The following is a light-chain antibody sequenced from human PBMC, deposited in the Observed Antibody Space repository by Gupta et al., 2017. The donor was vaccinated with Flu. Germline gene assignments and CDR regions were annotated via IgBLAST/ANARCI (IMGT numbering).Light chain of an antibody. J-gene: IGLJ1*01. Sequence: VTISCSGSSSNIGSNPVNWYQQVPGTAPNLLIYVNSQRPSGVPDRFSGSKSGTSASLAISGLQSEEEADYYCAAWDDSLNGHYVFGTGTKVTVL. CDR1: SSNIGSNP. V-gene: IGLV1-44*01. CDR3: AAWDDSLNGHYV. CDR2: VNS.